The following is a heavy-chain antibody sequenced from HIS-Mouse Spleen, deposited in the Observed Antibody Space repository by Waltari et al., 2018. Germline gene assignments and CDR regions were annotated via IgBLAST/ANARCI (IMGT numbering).Heavy chain of an antibody. V-gene: IGHV2-70*15. CDR2: IDWDDDK. Sequence: QVTLRESGPALVKPTQTLTLTCTFSGFSRTTSGMCVSWIRQPPGKALEWLARIDWDDDKYYSTSLKTRLNISKDTSKNQVVLTMTNMDPVDTATYYCARIQAGKLELPFDYWGQGTLVTVSS. CDR3: ARIQAGKLELPFDY. J-gene: IGHJ4*02. CDR1: GFSRTTSGMC. D-gene: IGHD1-7*01.